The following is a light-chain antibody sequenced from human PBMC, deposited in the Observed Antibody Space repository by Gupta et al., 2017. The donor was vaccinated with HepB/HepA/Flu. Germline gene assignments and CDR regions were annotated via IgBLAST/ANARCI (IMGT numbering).Light chain of an antibody. CDR3: QQYGNSPIT. Sequence: EIVLTQSPGTLSLSPGERATISCRASQSVRSDYLAWYQQKPGQAPRLVIYAASSRPTGIPDRFSGSGSFTDFALTISRLEPEDFAVYYCQQYGNSPITFGQGTRLEIK. CDR1: QSVRSDY. J-gene: IGKJ5*01. V-gene: IGKV3-20*01. CDR2: AAS.